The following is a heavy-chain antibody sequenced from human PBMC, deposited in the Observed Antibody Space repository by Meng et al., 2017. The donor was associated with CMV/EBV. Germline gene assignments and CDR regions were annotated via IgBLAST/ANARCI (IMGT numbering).Heavy chain of an antibody. Sequence: GESLKISCAASGFTVSSNYMSWVRQAPGKGLEWVSVIYSGGSTYYADSVKGRFTIFRDNSKNTLYLQMNSLRADNTAVYYCAKSTILNPRFDYWGQGTLVTVSS. J-gene: IGHJ4*02. D-gene: IGHD5/OR15-5a*01. V-gene: IGHV3-53*01. CDR3: AKSTILNPRFDY. CDR1: GFTVSSNY. CDR2: IYSGGST.